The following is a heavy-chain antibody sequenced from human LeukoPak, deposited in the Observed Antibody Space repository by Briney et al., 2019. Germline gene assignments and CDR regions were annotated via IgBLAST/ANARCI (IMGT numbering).Heavy chain of an antibody. Sequence: SVKVSCKASGGSFSDYSISWVRQAPGQGLEWMGRIIAILDTAHYAQKFQGRFTITADKSTTTVYMELSSLRSDDTAVYYCVRSGYDYDWFNPWGQGTLVTVSS. CDR3: VRSGYDYDWFNP. D-gene: IGHD5-12*01. CDR2: IIAILDTA. J-gene: IGHJ5*02. V-gene: IGHV1-69*08. CDR1: GGSFSDYS.